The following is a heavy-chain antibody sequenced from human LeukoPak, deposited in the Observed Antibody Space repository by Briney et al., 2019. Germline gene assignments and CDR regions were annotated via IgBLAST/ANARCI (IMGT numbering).Heavy chain of an antibody. J-gene: IGHJ4*02. CDR3: ARAPVPFMVRGVMGN. Sequence: PGGSLRLSCAASGFTFSSYGMHWVRQAPGKGLEWVAVIWYDGSNKYYADSVKGRFTISRDNSKNTLYLQMNSLRAEDTAVYYCARAPVPFMVRGVMGNWGQGTLVTVSS. D-gene: IGHD3-10*01. CDR1: GFTFSSYG. V-gene: IGHV3-33*08. CDR2: IWYDGSNK.